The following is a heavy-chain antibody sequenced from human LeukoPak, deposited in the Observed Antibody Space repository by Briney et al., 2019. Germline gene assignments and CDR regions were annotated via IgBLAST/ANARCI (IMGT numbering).Heavy chain of an antibody. CDR3: ARKYSSGWYGLFDP. V-gene: IGHV4-38-2*02. D-gene: IGHD6-19*01. CDR1: GYSISSAYY. CDR2: IYYSGST. J-gene: IGHJ5*02. Sequence: SETLSLTCSVSGYSISSAYYWGWIRQPPGKGLEWIGSIYYSGSTYYNPSLKSRVTISVDTSKNQFSLKLSSVTAADTAVYYCARKYSSGWYGLFDPWGQGTLVTVSS.